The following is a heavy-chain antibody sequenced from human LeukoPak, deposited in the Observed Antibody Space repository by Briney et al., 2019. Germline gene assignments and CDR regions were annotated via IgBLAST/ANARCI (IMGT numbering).Heavy chain of an antibody. J-gene: IGHJ5*02. D-gene: IGHD3-9*01. V-gene: IGHV3-23*01. CDR2: ISGSGDNT. CDR3: ARDYTGYFP. Sequence: GGSLRLSCAASGFTFSSYAMSWVRQAPGKGLEWVSGISGSGDNTYYADSVKGRFTISRDNSKNTLYVQVNSLGTEDTAAYYCARDYTGYFPWGQGTLVIVSS. CDR1: GFTFSSYA.